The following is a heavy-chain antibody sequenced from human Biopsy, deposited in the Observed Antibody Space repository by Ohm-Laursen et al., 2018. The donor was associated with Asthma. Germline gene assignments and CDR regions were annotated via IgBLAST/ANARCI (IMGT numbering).Heavy chain of an antibody. Sequence: SLRLSCAASGFKFDEYTMHWVRQAPGKGLEWVSGISWNSATIGYADSVGGRFTISRDNAKNSVFLHMDSLRPGDTAFYYCAKVRSDWVITESFDYWGQGVLVTVSS. J-gene: IGHJ4*02. D-gene: IGHD3-22*01. CDR3: AKVRSDWVITESFDY. V-gene: IGHV3-9*01. CDR2: ISWNSATI. CDR1: GFKFDEYT.